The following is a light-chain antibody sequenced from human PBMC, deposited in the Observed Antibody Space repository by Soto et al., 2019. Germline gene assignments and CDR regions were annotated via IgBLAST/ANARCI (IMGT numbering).Light chain of an antibody. CDR1: QSVSSN. Sequence: EIVMTQSPATPSVSTGERATLACRASQSVSSNLAWYQQKPGQAPRLLIYGASTRATGIPARFSGSGSGTEFPLTISSLQSEDFEVYYCQQYNNWGTFGQGTKVEIQ. CDR2: GAS. V-gene: IGKV3-15*01. J-gene: IGKJ1*01. CDR3: QQYNNWGT.